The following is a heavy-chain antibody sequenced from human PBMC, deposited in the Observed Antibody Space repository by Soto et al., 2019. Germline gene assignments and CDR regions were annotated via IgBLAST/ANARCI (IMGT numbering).Heavy chain of an antibody. CDR3: ARWSYLDY. Sequence: PGGALRLSCAASGVSVGSYALIWVRQAPGKGLGGVSTIRGSYGKTFYADSVKGRLSISRDNSQNTLYLQMNSLRADDTAIYYCARWSYLDYWGQGTRVTVSS. D-gene: IGHD3-3*01. V-gene: IGHV3-23*01. J-gene: IGHJ4*02. CDR1: GVSVGSYA. CDR2: IRGSYGKT.